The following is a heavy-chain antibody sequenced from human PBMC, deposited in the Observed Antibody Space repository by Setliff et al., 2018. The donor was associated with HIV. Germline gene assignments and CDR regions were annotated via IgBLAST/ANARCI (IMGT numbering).Heavy chain of an antibody. Sequence: RESLRLSCAASGFSFSSYGMNWVRQAPGKGLEWVSYISSTSSNIYYVDSVEGRFTISRDNADNSLYLQMNSLRAEDTAVYYCARYALAVPGYHNAFDIWGQGTMVTVSS. CDR3: ARYALAVPGYHNAFDI. CDR2: ISSTSSNI. J-gene: IGHJ3*02. V-gene: IGHV3-48*01. D-gene: IGHD6-19*01. CDR1: GFSFSSYG.